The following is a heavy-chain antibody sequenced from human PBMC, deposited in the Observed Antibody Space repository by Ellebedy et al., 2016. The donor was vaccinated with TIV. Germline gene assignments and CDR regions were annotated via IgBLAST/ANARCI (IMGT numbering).Heavy chain of an antibody. D-gene: IGHD3-3*01. J-gene: IGHJ6*03. CDR2: IKSKSYGGTA. V-gene: IGHV3-15*01. CDR1: GFTFSNSC. Sequence: GGSLRLSXEASGFTFSNSCMSWVRQAPGKGLEWVGRIKSKSYGGTADYAAPVKGRFTMSRDDLKNMVYLEMNSLKTEDTAVYYCTADKEWLFVQYEYYYYMDVWGKGATVTVSS. CDR3: TADKEWLFVQYEYYYYMDV.